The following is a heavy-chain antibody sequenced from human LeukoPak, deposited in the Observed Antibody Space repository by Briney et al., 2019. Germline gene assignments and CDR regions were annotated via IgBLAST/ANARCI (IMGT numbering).Heavy chain of an antibody. Sequence: GGSLRLSCAASGFTFSSYGMSWVRQAPGKGLEWVSAISGNGGSTYYADSVKGRFAISRDTSKNTLYLQMNSLRAEDTAVYYCATFRNSWYVPEFDYWGQGTLVTVSS. CDR3: ATFRNSWYVPEFDY. V-gene: IGHV3-23*01. CDR2: ISGNGGST. J-gene: IGHJ4*02. CDR1: GFTFSSYG. D-gene: IGHD6-13*01.